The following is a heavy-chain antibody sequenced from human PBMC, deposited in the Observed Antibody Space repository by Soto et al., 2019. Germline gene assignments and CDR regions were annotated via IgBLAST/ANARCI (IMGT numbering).Heavy chain of an antibody. CDR1: GGSFSGYY. V-gene: IGHV4-34*01. J-gene: IGHJ5*02. CDR2: INHSGST. D-gene: IGHD2-2*01. CDR3: ARSRPGGCSSTSCYASGWFDP. Sequence: PSETLSLTCAVYGGSFSGYYWSWIHQPPGKGLEWIGEINHSGSTNYNPSLKSRVTISVDTSKNQFSLKLSSVTAADTAVYYCARSRPGGCSSTSCYASGWFDPWGQGTLVTVSS.